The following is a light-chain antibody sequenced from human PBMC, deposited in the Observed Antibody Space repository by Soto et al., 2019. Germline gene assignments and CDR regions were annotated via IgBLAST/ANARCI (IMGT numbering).Light chain of an antibody. J-gene: IGKJ5*01. CDR2: KAS. Sequence: DIKLPPSPSSLSASVGARVTITCRASQSISSWLAWYQQKPGKAPKLLIYKASSLESGVPSRFTGSGSGTEFTLTITSLQPDDFATYYCQQYSTFGQGTRLENK. V-gene: IGKV1-5*03. CDR3: QQYST. CDR1: QSISSW.